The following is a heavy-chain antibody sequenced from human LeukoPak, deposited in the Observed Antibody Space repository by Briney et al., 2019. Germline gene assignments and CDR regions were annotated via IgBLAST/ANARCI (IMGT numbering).Heavy chain of an antibody. V-gene: IGHV1-2*06. CDR1: GYTFTDYY. CDR3: ASSSGDGYDAYYYYGMDV. D-gene: IGHD5-24*01. J-gene: IGHJ6*02. Sequence: ASVKVSYKASGYTFTDYYIHWVRQAPGQGLEWMGRINPNSGGTNYAQKFQGRVTMTRDTSISTAYMELSRLRSDDTAVYYCASSSGDGYDAYYYYGMDVWGQGTTVTVSS. CDR2: INPNSGGT.